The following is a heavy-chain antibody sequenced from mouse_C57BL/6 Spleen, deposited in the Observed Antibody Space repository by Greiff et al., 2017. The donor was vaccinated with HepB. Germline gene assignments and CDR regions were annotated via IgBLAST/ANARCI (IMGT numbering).Heavy chain of an antibody. CDR3: ARYEGFERYFDV. Sequence: QVQLQQPGAELVKPGASVKLSCKASGYTFTSYWMHWVKQRPGQGLEWIGMIHPNSGSTNYNEKFKSKATLTVDKSSSTAYMQLSSLTSEDSAVYYCARYEGFERYFDVWGTGTTVTVSS. J-gene: IGHJ1*03. D-gene: IGHD2-3*01. CDR2: IHPNSGST. CDR1: GYTFTSYW. V-gene: IGHV1-64*01.